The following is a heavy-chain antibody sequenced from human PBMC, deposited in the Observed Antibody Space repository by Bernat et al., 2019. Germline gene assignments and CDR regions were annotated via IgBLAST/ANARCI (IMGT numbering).Heavy chain of an antibody. J-gene: IGHJ4*02. CDR3: AKVASRYCSGGSCSSGYFDY. V-gene: IGHV3-30*18. D-gene: IGHD2-15*01. Sequence: QVQLVESGGGVVQPGGSLRLSCAASGFTFGSYGIHWVRQAPGKGLEWVACISYDGSHKYYADSVKGRFTISRDNSKGTLYLQMDSLRAEDTAVYYCAKVASRYCSGGSCSSGYFDYWGQGNLVTISA. CDR2: ISYDGSHK. CDR1: GFTFGSYG.